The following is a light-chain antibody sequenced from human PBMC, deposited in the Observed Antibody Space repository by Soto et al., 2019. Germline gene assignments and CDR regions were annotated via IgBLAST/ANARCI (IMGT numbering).Light chain of an antibody. CDR1: QSIKRY. Sequence: DTQMTQSPSSLSASVGDRVTITCRASQSIKRYLNWYQQKPGKAPKLLIYAASSLHRGVPSRFSGSGSGAYFTLTISSLQPEDFATYYCQQSYSTPYTFGQGTKLEIK. CDR2: AAS. V-gene: IGKV1-39*01. CDR3: QQSYSTPYT. J-gene: IGKJ2*01.